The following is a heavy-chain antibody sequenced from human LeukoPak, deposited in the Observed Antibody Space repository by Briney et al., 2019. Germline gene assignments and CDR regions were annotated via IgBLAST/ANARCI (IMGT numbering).Heavy chain of an antibody. CDR2: IHREESTI. CDR1: GFTFSSSW. Sequence: GGSLRLSCAGSGFTFSSSWIHWVRQHPGKGLVWVSRIHREESTISYADSVKGRFTISRDNAKNTLYLQMNSLRAEDTAVYYCTRGNLAAGGAFDIWGQGTVVTVSS. V-gene: IGHV3-74*01. D-gene: IGHD6-13*01. CDR3: TRGNLAAGGAFDI. J-gene: IGHJ3*02.